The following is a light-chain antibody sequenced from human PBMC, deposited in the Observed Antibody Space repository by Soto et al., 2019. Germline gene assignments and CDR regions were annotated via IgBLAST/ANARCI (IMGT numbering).Light chain of an antibody. CDR3: MQALQTPFT. CDR2: LGS. J-gene: IGKJ3*01. CDR1: QSLLHSNGYNY. Sequence: DTVMTQSPLSLPVTPGEPASISCRSSQSLLHSNGYNYLDLYLQKPGQSPHLLIYLGSNRASGVPDRVSGSGSGTYFTLKISRVDAEDVGVYYCMQALQTPFTFGPGTKVDIK. V-gene: IGKV2-28*01.